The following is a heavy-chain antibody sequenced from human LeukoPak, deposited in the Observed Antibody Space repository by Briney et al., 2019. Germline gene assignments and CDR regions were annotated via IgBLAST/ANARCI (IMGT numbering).Heavy chain of an antibody. CDR2: ISYDGNNK. CDR1: GFTFSSYA. V-gene: IGHV3-30-3*01. J-gene: IGHJ4*02. Sequence: GGSLRLSCVVSGFTFSSYAMHWVRQAPGKGLEWVAVISYDGNNKYYADSVKGRFTISRDNSNNTLYLQMNSLRAEDTAVYYCARGSGSFSGGFDYWGQGTLVTVSS. D-gene: IGHD1-26*01. CDR3: ARGSGSFSGGFDY.